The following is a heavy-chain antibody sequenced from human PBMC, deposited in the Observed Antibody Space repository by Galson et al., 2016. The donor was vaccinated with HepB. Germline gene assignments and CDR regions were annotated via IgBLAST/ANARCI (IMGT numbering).Heavy chain of an antibody. CDR2: INPDSGGT. Sequence: SVKVSCKASGDTFTDQYIHWVRQAPGQGLEWMGWINPDSGGTKYAQKFQGRVTVTSDTSITTAYVELRRLTSDDTAVYYCARSWGAAAGSLLSIWGQGTLVTVSS. J-gene: IGHJ4*02. CDR3: ARSWGAAAGSLLSI. V-gene: IGHV1-2*02. D-gene: IGHD6-13*01. CDR1: GDTFTDQY.